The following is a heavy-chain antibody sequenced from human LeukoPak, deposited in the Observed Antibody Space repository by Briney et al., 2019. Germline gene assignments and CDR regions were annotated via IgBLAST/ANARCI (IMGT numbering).Heavy chain of an antibody. V-gene: IGHV3-23*01. D-gene: IGHD4-17*01. CDR1: GFTFSSYA. Sequence: GGSLRLSCAASGFTFSSYAMSWVRQAPGKGLEWVSAISGSGGSTYYADSVKGRFTVSRDNSKNTLYLELNSLTTEDTAVYYCAKDRTVTTVYYFDNWGQGTLVTVSS. CDR3: AKDRTVTTVYYFDN. J-gene: IGHJ4*02. CDR2: ISGSGGST.